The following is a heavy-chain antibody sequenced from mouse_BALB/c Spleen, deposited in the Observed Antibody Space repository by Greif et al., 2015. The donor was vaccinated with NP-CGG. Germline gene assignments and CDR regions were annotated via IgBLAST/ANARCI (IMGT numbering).Heavy chain of an antibody. Sequence: EVKLVESGGGLVQPGGSRKLSCAASGFTFSSFGMHWVRQAPEKGLEWVAYISSGSSTIYYADTVKGRFTISRDNPKNTLFLQMTSLRSKDTAMYYCARGYGNYVLHWYFDVWGAGTTVTVSS. V-gene: IGHV5-17*02. CDR2: ISSGSSTI. CDR3: ARGYGNYVLHWYFDV. D-gene: IGHD2-1*01. J-gene: IGHJ1*01. CDR1: GFTFSSFG.